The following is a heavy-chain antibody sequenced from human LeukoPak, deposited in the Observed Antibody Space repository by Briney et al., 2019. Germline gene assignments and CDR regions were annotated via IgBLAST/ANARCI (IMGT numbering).Heavy chain of an antibody. J-gene: IGHJ3*02. CDR1: GFTVSSNY. CDR3: ARDNRMSGYYAYAFDI. Sequence: GGSLRLSCAASGFTVSSNYMSWVRQAPGKGLEWVSVIYSGGSTYYADSVKGRFTISRDNSKNTLYLQMNSLRAEDTAVYYCARDNRMSGYYAYAFDIWGQGTMVTVSS. CDR2: IYSGGST. D-gene: IGHD3-3*01. V-gene: IGHV3-53*01.